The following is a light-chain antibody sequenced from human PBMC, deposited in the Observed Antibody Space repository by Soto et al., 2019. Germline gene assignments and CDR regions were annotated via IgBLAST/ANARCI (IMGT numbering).Light chain of an antibody. CDR2: GTS. V-gene: IGKV3-20*01. CDR1: QNVYSNF. CDR3: HQYGNSPLT. Sequence: ETVLTQSPGTLSLSPGDRATLSCRASQNVYSNFVGWYQQRPGQAPRLLIYGTSTRATDIPDRFSGSGSGTDFTLTISRLEPDDGAVYFCHQYGNSPLTFGPGTKVDF. J-gene: IGKJ3*01.